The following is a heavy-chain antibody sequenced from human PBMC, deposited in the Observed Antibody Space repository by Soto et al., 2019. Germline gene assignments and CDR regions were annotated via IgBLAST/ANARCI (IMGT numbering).Heavy chain of an antibody. CDR3: ARDFYDFWSGYRAGSYYYGTDV. J-gene: IGHJ6*02. D-gene: IGHD3-3*01. CDR2: ISYDGSNK. CDR1: EFTFTSYA. V-gene: IGHV3-30-3*01. Sequence: GGSLTLSCPASEFTFTSYAMHWVRQAPGKGLAWVAVISYDGSNKYYADSVKGRFTNSRDNSKNTLYLQMNSLRAEDTAVYYCARDFYDFWSGYRAGSYYYGTDVWGQGTTVTVSS.